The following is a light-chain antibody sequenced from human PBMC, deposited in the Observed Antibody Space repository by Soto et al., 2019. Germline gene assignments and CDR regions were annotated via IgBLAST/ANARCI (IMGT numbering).Light chain of an antibody. CDR2: GAS. CDR1: QSVSSN. J-gene: IGKJ5*01. CDR3: QQYDNWPPIT. V-gene: IGKV3-15*01. Sequence: EIVMTQSPATLSVSPGDRATLSCRASQSVSSNLVWYQQKPGQAPRLLIYGASTRATGIPARFSGSGSGTDVTLTISSLQSEDFAVYYCQQYDNWPPITFGQGTRLEIK.